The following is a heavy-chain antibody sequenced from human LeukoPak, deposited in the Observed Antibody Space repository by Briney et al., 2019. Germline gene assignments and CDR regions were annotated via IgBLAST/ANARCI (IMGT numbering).Heavy chain of an antibody. CDR3: AAGARWQLLDY. J-gene: IGHJ4*02. D-gene: IGHD4-23*01. V-gene: IGHV1-24*01. Sequence: ASVKVSCKASGYTFTGYYMHWVRQAPGKGLEWMGGFDEPEDGEIQYSQKFQGRVTMTEDTSTDTAYMELSTLRSEDTAVYYCAAGARWQLLDYWGQGTLVTVSS. CDR1: GYTFTGYY. CDR2: FDEPEDGEI.